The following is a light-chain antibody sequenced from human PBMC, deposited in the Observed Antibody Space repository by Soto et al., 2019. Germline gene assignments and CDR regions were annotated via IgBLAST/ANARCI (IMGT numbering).Light chain of an antibody. CDR1: GSDLPAYSLPAYNY. V-gene: IGLV2-14*01. J-gene: IGLJ1*01. CDR3: SSYTSSDTYV. CDR2: DVR. Sequence: QSALTQPASVSGSPGQSITISCSGIGSDLPAYSLPAYNYVSWYQQHPGKAPKLMIFDVRNRPSGISNRFSGSKSGNTASLTISGLQAEDEADYYCSSYTSSDTYVFGPGTKVTVL.